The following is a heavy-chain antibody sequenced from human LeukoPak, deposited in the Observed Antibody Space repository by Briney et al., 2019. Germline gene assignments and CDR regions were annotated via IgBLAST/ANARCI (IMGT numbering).Heavy chain of an antibody. D-gene: IGHD6-13*01. J-gene: IGHJ4*02. CDR2: IYTSEST. CDR3: ARVPRSIAAVTP. CDR1: GGSISSGSYY. Sequence: SETLSLTCTVSGGSISSGSYYWSWIRQPAGEGLEWIGRIYTSESTNYNPSLKSRVTISVDTSKNQFSLKLSSVTAADTAVYYCARVPRSIAAVTPWGQGTLVTVSS. V-gene: IGHV4-61*02.